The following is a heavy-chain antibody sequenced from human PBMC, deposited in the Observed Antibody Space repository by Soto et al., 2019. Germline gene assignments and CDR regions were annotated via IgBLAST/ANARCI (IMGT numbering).Heavy chain of an antibody. CDR1: GFSFNTYN. V-gene: IGHV3-48*02. CDR2: IISSSKTI. CDR3: GFFEAAGPLDV. Sequence: GGSLRLSCAASGFSFNTYNMNWVRKPPGKALEWLSFIISSSKTIYSADPVKGPFTIPRDNATNSLTLHLNSLRDKDTAVYYCGFFEAAGPLDVWGQGTTVTVSS. D-gene: IGHD3-3*01. J-gene: IGHJ6*02.